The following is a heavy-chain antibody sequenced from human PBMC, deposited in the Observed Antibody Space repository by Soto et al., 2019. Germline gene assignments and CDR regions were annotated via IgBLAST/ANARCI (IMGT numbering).Heavy chain of an antibody. D-gene: IGHD6-13*01. Sequence: QVQLQQSGPGLVKPSQTLSLTCAISGDSVSSNSAAWNWIRQSPPRGLEWLGRTYYRSKWYNDYAVSVKSRITINPDTSKNQFSLQLNSVTPEDTAVYYCARQLYPLIAAWGWFDPWGQGTLVTVSS. CDR2: TYYRSKWYN. CDR3: ARQLYPLIAAWGWFDP. CDR1: GDSVSSNSAA. V-gene: IGHV6-1*01. J-gene: IGHJ5*02.